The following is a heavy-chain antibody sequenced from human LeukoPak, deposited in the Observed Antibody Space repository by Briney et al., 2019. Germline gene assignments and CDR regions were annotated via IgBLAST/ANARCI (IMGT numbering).Heavy chain of an antibody. V-gene: IGHV4-4*07. CDR3: ARGRYYYDSSGYLKYFDY. J-gene: IGHJ4*02. D-gene: IGHD3-22*01. CDR2: IHTSGST. CDR1: GGSISSYY. Sequence: SETLSLTCIVSGGSISSYYWSWIRQPAGKGLEWIGQIHTSGSTNYNPSLKSRVAMSVDTSKNQFSLELSSVTAADTAVYYCARGRYYYDSSGYLKYFDYWGQGTLVTVSS.